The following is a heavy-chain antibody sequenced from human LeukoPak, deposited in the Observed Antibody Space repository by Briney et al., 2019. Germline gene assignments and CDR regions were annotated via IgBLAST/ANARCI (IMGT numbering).Heavy chain of an antibody. CDR2: IYYSGST. J-gene: IGHJ4*02. Sequence: PSVTLSLTCTVSGGSVSSGSYYWSWIRQPPGKGLEWIGYIYYSGSTNYNPSLKSRVTISVDTSKNQFSLKLSSVTAADTAVYYCARDSGYEGYYWGQGTLVTVSS. CDR1: GGSVSSGSYY. V-gene: IGHV4-61*01. D-gene: IGHD5-12*01. CDR3: ARDSGYEGYY.